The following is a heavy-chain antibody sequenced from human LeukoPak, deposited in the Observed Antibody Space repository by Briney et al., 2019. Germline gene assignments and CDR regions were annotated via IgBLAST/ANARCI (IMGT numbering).Heavy chain of an antibody. V-gene: IGHV3-48*03. J-gene: IGHJ4*02. CDR1: GFTFSSYE. CDR2: ISSSGSTI. D-gene: IGHD3-9*01. CDR3: ARTGYYDILTGYYVGYYFDY. Sequence: PGGSLRLSCAASGFTFSSYEMNWVRQAPGKGLEWVSYISSSGSTIYYADSVKGRFTISRDNAKNSLYLQMNSLRAEDTAVYYCARTGYYDILTGYYVGYYFDYWGQGTLVTVSS.